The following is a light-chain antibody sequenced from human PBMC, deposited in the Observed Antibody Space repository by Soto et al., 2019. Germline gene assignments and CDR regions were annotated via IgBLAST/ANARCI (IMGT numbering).Light chain of an antibody. J-gene: IGKJ2*01. V-gene: IGKV1-5*03. CDR3: QQYKSYPYT. CDR2: RAT. Sequence: DIQMTQSPSTLSASVGDRVTFTCRASQSISNVLAWYQQKPGKAPNLLIFRATDLETGVPSRFSGSGSGTDFSLTIASLQPDDFATYYCQQYKSYPYTFGQGTKLEIK. CDR1: QSISNV.